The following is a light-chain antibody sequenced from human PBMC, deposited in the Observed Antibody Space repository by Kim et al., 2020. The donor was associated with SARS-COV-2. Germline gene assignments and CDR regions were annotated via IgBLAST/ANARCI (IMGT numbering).Light chain of an antibody. Sequence: VTISCSGGTSNIGRNTVNWYQQFPGESPKLLINTDNQRPSGVPDRFSGTRSGSSAFLAINGLQSEDEADYHCATWDDSLNEEVFGGGTKLTVL. V-gene: IGLV1-44*01. CDR1: TSNIGRNT. CDR3: ATWDDSLNEEV. CDR2: TDN. J-gene: IGLJ2*01.